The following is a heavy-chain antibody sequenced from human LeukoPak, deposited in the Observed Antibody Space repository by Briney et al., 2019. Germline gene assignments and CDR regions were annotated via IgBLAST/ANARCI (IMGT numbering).Heavy chain of an antibody. CDR1: GGTFSIYA. D-gene: IGHD5-24*01. V-gene: IGHV1-69*04. J-gene: IGHJ4*02. CDR2: IIPILGIA. CDR3: ARGDGYSTNFDY. Sequence: SVKVSCKASGGTFSIYAISWVRQAPGQGLEWMGRIIPILGIANYAQKFQGRVTITADKSTSTAYMELSSLRSEDTAVYYCARGDGYSTNFDYWGQGTLVTVSS.